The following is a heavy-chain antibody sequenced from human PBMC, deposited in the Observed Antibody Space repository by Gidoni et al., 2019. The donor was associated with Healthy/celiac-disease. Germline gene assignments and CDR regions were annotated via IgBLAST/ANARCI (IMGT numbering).Heavy chain of an antibody. CDR2: IGTAGDT. CDR3: AREAAHGGVDY. CDR1: GFTFSSYD. Sequence: VQLVESGGVLFQPGGPLHFPCAASGFTFSSYDMHWVRQATGKGLEWVSAIGTAGDTYYPGSVKGRFTISRENAKNSLYLQMNSLRAGDTAVYYCAREAAHGGVDYWGQGTLVTVSS. D-gene: IGHD2-15*01. V-gene: IGHV3-13*01. J-gene: IGHJ4*02.